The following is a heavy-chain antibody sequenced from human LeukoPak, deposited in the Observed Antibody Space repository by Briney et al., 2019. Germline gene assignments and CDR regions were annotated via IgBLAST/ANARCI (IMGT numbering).Heavy chain of an antibody. V-gene: IGHV1-18*01. J-gene: IGHJ4*02. CDR3: ARVGAQGIVVVYMSYFDY. Sequence: ASVKVSCKASGYTFTSYGVSWVRQAPGQGLEWMGWISAYNGNTNYAQKLQGRVTMTTDTSTSTAYMELRSLRSDDTAVYYCARVGAQGIVVVYMSYFDYWGQGALVAVSS. CDR2: ISAYNGNT. D-gene: IGHD3-22*01. CDR1: GYTFTSYG.